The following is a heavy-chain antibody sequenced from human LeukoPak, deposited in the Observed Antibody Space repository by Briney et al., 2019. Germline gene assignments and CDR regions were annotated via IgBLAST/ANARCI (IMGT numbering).Heavy chain of an antibody. Sequence: GGSVRLSCAPCGFTFSSYAVLWARQAPGRGRVWVADISYDGSNKYYADSVKGRFTISRDNSKNTLYLQMNSLRAEDTAVYYCARVPIAAAGGYHFDNWGQGTLVTVSS. J-gene: IGHJ4*02. CDR1: GFTFSSYA. CDR2: ISYDGSNK. CDR3: ARVPIAAAGGYHFDN. V-gene: IGHV3-30-3*01. D-gene: IGHD6-13*01.